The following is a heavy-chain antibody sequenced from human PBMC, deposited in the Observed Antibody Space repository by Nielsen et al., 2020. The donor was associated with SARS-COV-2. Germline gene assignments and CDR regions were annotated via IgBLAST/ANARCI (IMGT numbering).Heavy chain of an antibody. CDR1: GYSFTSYW. Sequence: GESLKISCKGSGYSFTSYWIGWVRQMPGKGLEWMGIIYPGDSDTRYSPSFQGQVTISADKSISTAYLQWSSLKASDTAMYYCARLGPRRYFSLVVVPAAMHFAFDIWGQGTMVTVSS. CDR2: IYPGDSDT. CDR3: ARLGPRRYFSLVVVPAAMHFAFDI. J-gene: IGHJ3*02. D-gene: IGHD2-2*01. V-gene: IGHV5-51*01.